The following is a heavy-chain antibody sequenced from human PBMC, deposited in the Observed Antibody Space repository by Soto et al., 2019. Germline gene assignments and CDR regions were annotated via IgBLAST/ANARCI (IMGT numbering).Heavy chain of an antibody. D-gene: IGHD6-6*01. J-gene: IGHJ3*02. CDR3: TTGFTRLAAFDI. Sequence: GGFLRLSCAASGFTPSRLSMNWVRQAPGKGLEWISYINSAGSIIYYADSVKGRFTISRDNAKNSLYLQMNSLRAEDTAVYYCTTGFTRLAAFDIWGQGTMVTVSS. CDR2: INSAGSII. V-gene: IGHV3-48*01. CDR1: GFTPSRLS.